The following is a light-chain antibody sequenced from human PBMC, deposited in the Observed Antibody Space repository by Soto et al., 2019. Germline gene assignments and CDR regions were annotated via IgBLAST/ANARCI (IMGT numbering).Light chain of an antibody. Sequence: EILMTQSPATLSLSAGQRATLSCRASQSVTNNLAWYQQKPGQAPRLLIYSASTRASGIPDRFSGSGFGTEFTLTISSVQPEDFAVYYCQQNHKWPLKWSFGQGTKVDIK. V-gene: IGKV3-15*01. J-gene: IGKJ1*01. CDR3: QQNHKWPLKWS. CDR1: QSVTNN. CDR2: SAS.